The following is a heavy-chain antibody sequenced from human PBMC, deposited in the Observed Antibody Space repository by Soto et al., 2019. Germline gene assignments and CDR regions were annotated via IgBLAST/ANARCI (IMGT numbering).Heavy chain of an antibody. CDR1: GFSLRTTGVG. CDR2: IFWDDDK. J-gene: IGHJ3*02. CDR3: AHTEGMAHDPYNAFDI. V-gene: IGHV2-5*02. Sequence: GSGPTLVNPTQTLTLTCTFSGFSLRTTGVGVSWIRQPPGKALEWLALIFWDDDKRYSPSLKSRLTITKDTSKNQVVLSMTNVDPVDTATYYCAHTEGMAHDPYNAFDIWGHGTMVTVSS. D-gene: IGHD2-2*02.